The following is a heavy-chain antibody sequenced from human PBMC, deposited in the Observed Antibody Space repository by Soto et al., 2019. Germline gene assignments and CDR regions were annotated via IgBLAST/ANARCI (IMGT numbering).Heavy chain of an antibody. Sequence: QVQLVQSGAEVKKPGASVKVSCKASGYTFTSYGISWVRQAPGQGLEWMGWISAYNGNTNYAQKLQGRVTMTTDTSTSPAYMELRSLRSDDKAVYYCERTAIIVVVPADIRYCGGDCYDYWGQGTLVTVSS. CDR2: ISAYNGNT. CDR1: GYTFTSYG. CDR3: ERTAIIVVVPADIRYCGGDCYDY. J-gene: IGHJ4*02. D-gene: IGHD2-2*01. V-gene: IGHV1-18*01.